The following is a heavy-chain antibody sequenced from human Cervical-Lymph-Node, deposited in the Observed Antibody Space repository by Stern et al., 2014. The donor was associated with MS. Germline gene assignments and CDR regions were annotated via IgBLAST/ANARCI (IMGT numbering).Heavy chain of an antibody. J-gene: IGHJ5*02. Sequence: QVQLVQSGAEVTKPGSSVKVSCKASGGTFSTFPSSLVRHAPGQGLEWMGVIFPVFGTPTYAQEFRGRVTITADVSTSTVYMELSSLRSDDTAVYYCALSSETSDRWYSLGYDLWGQGTLVTVSS. CDR1: GGTFSTFP. CDR3: ALSSETSDRWYSLGYDL. V-gene: IGHV1-69*01. CDR2: IFPVFGTP. D-gene: IGHD6-13*01.